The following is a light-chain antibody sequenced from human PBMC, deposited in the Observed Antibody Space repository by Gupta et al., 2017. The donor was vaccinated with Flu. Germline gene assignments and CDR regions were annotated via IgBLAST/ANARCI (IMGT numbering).Light chain of an antibody. V-gene: IGLV1-40*01. CDR3: QSYDARLSSWV. CDR2: TNI. CDR1: SSNFGAGFD. J-gene: IGLJ3*02. Sequence: QSVLTQPPSVSGAPGQGVTISCTRSSSNFGAGFDVHWYRQVPGAAPKLLIYTNINRPSGVPGLFSGSKSGTSASLAITGLQAADEAIYFCQSYDARLSSWVFGGGTKLTVL.